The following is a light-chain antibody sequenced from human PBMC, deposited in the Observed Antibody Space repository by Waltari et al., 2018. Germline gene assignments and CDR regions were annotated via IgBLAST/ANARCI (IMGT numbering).Light chain of an antibody. J-gene: IGKJ4*01. CDR1: RAITNY. Sequence: DIQMTQSPSSLSASVGDRVTITCRASRAITNYVNWYQQRPGLAPKLLIYAASTLQGGVPTRFSGSGSGTDFILTISSLQIEDFATYYCQQSHSAPLAFGGGTRLEI. V-gene: IGKV1-39*01. CDR3: QQSHSAPLA. CDR2: AAS.